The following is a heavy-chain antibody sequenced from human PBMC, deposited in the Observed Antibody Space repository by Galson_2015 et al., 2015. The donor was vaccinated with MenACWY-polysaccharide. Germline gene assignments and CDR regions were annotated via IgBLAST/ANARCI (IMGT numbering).Heavy chain of an antibody. CDR3: ARPGYCSSTICTGHMDV. CDR1: GAPFSDYY. CDR2: IDFRGRT. Sequence: SEPLSLTCAVYGAPFSDYYWNWIRQAPGRGLEWIGEIDFRGRTRYNPSLKSRVTISVDTSKNQFSLHVRSVTAADTAVYFCARPGYCSSTICTGHMDVWGQGTTVTVSS. D-gene: IGHD2-2*01. J-gene: IGHJ6*02. V-gene: IGHV4-34*01.